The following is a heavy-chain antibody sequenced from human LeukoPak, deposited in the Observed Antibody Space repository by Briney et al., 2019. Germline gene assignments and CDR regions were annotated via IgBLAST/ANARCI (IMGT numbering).Heavy chain of an antibody. CDR1: GFTFSSYW. V-gene: IGHV3-74*01. D-gene: IGHD6-13*01. Sequence: GGSLRLSCAASGFTFSSYWMHWVRQAPGKGLVWASRINSDGSSTSYADSVKGRFTISRDNAKNTLYLQMNSLRAEDTAVYYCARGPFSSSWPQEYYYYYYYGMDVWGQGTTVTVSS. CDR3: ARGPFSSSWPQEYYYYYYYGMDV. CDR2: INSDGSST. J-gene: IGHJ6*02.